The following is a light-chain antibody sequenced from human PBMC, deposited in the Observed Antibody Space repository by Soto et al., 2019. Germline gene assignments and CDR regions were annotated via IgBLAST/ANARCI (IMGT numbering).Light chain of an antibody. J-gene: IGLJ1*01. V-gene: IGLV2-14*01. Sequence: QSVLTQPASVSGSPGQSITISCTGTSSDVGGYNYVSWYQQHPGKAPKLMIYEVSNRPSGVSNRFSGSKSGNTASLTISGLQAEDGADYYCTSKTSSITYVVGTGTKVTVL. CDR3: TSKTSSITYV. CDR2: EVS. CDR1: SSDVGGYNY.